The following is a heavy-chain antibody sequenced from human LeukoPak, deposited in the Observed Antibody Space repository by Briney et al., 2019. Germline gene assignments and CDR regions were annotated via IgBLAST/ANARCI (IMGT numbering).Heavy chain of an antibody. Sequence: SETLSLTCTVSGGSMSNYYWSWIRQPPGKGLEWIGYIYYRGSTIYNPTLKSRVTISVDTSKNQFSLKLSSVTAADTAVYYCARVDHYYDSSGYPNDAFDIWGQGTMVTVSS. J-gene: IGHJ3*02. D-gene: IGHD3-22*01. CDR1: GGSMSNYY. V-gene: IGHV4-59*01. CDR2: IYYRGST. CDR3: ARVDHYYDSSGYPNDAFDI.